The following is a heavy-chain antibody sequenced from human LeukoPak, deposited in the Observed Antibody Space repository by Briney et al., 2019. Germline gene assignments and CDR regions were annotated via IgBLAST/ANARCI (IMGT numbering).Heavy chain of an antibody. CDR1: GFTFSTYG. CDR3: ARDPGNWNDGHDY. V-gene: IGHV3-33*08. Sequence: GGSLRLSCVVSGFTFSTYGMHWVRQAPGKGLEWVAVIWYDESNKYYADSVKGRFTISRDNSKNTLYLQMNSLRAEDTAVYYCARDPGNWNDGHDYWGQGTLVTVSS. J-gene: IGHJ4*02. D-gene: IGHD1-1*01. CDR2: IWYDESNK.